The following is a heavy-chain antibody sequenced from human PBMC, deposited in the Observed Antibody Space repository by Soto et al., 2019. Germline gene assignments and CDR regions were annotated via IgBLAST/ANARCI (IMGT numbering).Heavy chain of an antibody. D-gene: IGHD5-18*01. Sequence: SVKVSCKASGFTFTSSAVQWVRQARGQRLEWIGWIVVGSGNTNYAQKFQERVTITRDMSTSTAYMELSSLRSEDTAVYYCAALNRGYSYDMQGYWGQGQWSPSPQ. CDR1: GFTFTSSA. V-gene: IGHV1-58*01. CDR3: AALNRGYSYDMQGY. CDR2: IVVGSGNT. J-gene: IGHJ4*02.